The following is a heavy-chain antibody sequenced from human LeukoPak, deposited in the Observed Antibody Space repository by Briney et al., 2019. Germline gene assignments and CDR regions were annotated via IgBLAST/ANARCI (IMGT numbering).Heavy chain of an antibody. CDR3: ARCSTCARSSGYYDAFDI. V-gene: IGHV5-51*01. CDR2: MYPGASDI. Sequence: YRLGCVRQMPPKGLEWKGIMYPGASDIRYSPSFQGQVTIPADGSISTAYLQWSSLKASDTAMYYCARCSTCARSSGYYDAFDIWGQGTMVTVSS. D-gene: IGHD3-22*01. CDR1: YR. J-gene: IGHJ3*02.